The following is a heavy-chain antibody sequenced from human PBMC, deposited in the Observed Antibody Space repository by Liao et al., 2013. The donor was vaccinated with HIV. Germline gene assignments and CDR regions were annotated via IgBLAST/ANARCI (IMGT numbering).Heavy chain of an antibody. J-gene: IGHJ4*02. V-gene: IGHV4-34*09. CDR2: INHSGST. CDR1: GGSFSGYY. CDR3: ASHGDSSWL. Sequence: QVQLQESGPGLVKPSQTLSLTCAVYGGSFSGYYWSWIRQPPGKGLEWIGEINHSGSTNYNPSLKSRVTISVDTSKNQFSLKLSSVTAADTAVYYCASHGDSSWLGGQGTLVTVSS. D-gene: IGHD4-17*01.